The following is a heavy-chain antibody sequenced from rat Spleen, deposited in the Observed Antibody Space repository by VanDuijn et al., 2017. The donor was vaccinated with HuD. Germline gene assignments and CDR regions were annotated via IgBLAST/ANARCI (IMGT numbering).Heavy chain of an antibody. Sequence: EVQLVESGGGLVQPGRSLKLSCAASGFTFSNYGMAWVRQAPKKGLEWVASISSAGVGTYHLDSVRGRFSISRDNAKGTLYLQMDSLRSEDTASYYCTRHLAGTASGYFDYWGQGVMVTVSS. CDR1: GFTFSNYG. J-gene: IGHJ2*01. D-gene: IGHD1-2*01. CDR3: TRHLAGTASGYFDY. CDR2: ISSAGVGT. V-gene: IGHV5-29*01.